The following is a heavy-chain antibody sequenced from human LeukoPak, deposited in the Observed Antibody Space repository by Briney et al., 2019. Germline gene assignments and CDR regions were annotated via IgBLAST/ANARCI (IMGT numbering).Heavy chain of an antibody. D-gene: IGHD4-17*01. J-gene: IGHJ5*02. V-gene: IGHV1-46*01. Sequence: ASVTVSCKASGYTFTSYYMHWVRQAPGQGLEWMGIINPSGGSTSYAQKFQGRVTMTRDTSTSTVYMELSSLRSEDTAVYYCARGPTVTTSPYNWFDPWGQGTLVTVSS. CDR2: INPSGGST. CDR3: ARGPTVTTSPYNWFDP. CDR1: GYTFTSYY.